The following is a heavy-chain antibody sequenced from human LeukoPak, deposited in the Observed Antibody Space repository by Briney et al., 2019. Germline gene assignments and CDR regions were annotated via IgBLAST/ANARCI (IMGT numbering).Heavy chain of an antibody. J-gene: IGHJ4*02. D-gene: IGHD6-19*01. CDR3: ASASQLDNGWYRTFDY. Sequence: PRGSLRLSCVDSGFSFSSYSMNWVRQAPGKRLEWVSSISISSTYIYYADSVKGRFTISRDNAKNSLYLQMNGLRAEDTAVYYCASASQLDNGWYRTFDYWGQGTLVTVSS. CDR1: GFSFSSYS. V-gene: IGHV3-21*01. CDR2: ISISSTYI.